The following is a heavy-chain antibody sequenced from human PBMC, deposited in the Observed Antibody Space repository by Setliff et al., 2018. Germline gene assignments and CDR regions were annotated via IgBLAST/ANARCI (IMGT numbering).Heavy chain of an antibody. D-gene: IGHD1-26*01. CDR1: GFTFSTYE. CDR2: ISSDGSTV. CDR3: AKSPEKTYLYYFDY. Sequence: PGGSLRLSCAASGFTFSTYEMNWVRQAPGKGLEWVSYISSDGSTVFYADSVKGRSTISRDNSKNTLYLQMNSLRAEDTAVYYCAKSPEKTYLYYFDYWGQGTLVTVSS. J-gene: IGHJ4*02. V-gene: IGHV3-48*03.